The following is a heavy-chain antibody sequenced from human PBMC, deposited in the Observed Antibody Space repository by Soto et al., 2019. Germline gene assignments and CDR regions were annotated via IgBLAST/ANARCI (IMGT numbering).Heavy chain of an antibody. CDR1: GGSLSNNY. CDR2: IYYSGTT. CDR3: ARGDYYDTSGPSSDAFDI. Sequence: SETLSLTCTVSGGSLSNNYWCWIRQPPGKGLEWIGYIYYSGTTNYNPSLQSRVTISVDMSKNQVTLRLSSVTAADTAVYYCARGDYYDTSGPSSDAFDIWGQGTMVTVSS. V-gene: IGHV4-59*13. D-gene: IGHD3-22*01. J-gene: IGHJ3*02.